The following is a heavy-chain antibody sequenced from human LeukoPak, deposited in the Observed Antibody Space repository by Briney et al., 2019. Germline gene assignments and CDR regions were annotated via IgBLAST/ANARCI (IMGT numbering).Heavy chain of an antibody. CDR3: AKETLNTGWFDP. CDR2: INPSGDGT. Sequence: ASVKVSCKASGHTFTTYYVHLVRQAPGQGLEWMGVINPSGDGTNYPQRFQGRVTLTRDTSTSTVYMELSSLRSEDTAIYYCAKETLNTGWFDPWGQGTLVTVSS. CDR1: GHTFTTYY. J-gene: IGHJ5*02. V-gene: IGHV1-46*01. D-gene: IGHD1-14*01.